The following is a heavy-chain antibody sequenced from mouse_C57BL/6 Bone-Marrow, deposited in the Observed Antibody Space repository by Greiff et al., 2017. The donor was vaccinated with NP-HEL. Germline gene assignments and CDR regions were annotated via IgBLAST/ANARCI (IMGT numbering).Heavy chain of an antibody. CDR1: GFTFSSYG. J-gene: IGHJ4*01. V-gene: IGHV5-6*01. CDR3: TRQITTIYAMDY. D-gene: IGHD1-1*01. CDR2: ISSGGSYT. Sequence: EVQVVESGGDLVKPGGSLKLSCAASGFTFSSYGMSWVRQTPDKRLEWVATISSGGSYTYYPDSVKGRFTISRDHAKNTLYLQMSSLKAEDTAMYYCTRQITTIYAMDYWGQGTSVTVSS.